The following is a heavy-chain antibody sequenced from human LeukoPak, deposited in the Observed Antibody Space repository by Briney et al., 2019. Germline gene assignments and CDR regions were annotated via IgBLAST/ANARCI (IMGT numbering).Heavy chain of an antibody. CDR3: AKDIGSGSYTGFDY. V-gene: IGHV3-23*01. J-gene: IGHJ4*02. Sequence: SGGSLRLSCAASGFTFSSYAMSWVRQAPGKGLEWVSAISGSGGSTYYADSVKGRFTISRDNAKNSLYLQMNSLRAEDMALYYCAKDIGSGSYTGFDYWGKGTLVTVSS. CDR1: GFTFSSYA. CDR2: ISGSGGST. D-gene: IGHD1-26*01.